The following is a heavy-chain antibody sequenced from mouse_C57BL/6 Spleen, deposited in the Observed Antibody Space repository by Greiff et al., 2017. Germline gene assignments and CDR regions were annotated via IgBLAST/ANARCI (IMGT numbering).Heavy chain of an antibody. CDR2: ISNGGGST. J-gene: IGHJ1*03. CDR3: ARHGYGYFDV. CDR1: GFTFSDYY. Sequence: EVQGVESGGGLVQPGGSLKLSCAASGFTFSDYYMYWVRLTPEKRLEWVAYISNGGGSTYYPDTVKGRFTISRDNAKNTLYLQMSRLKSEDTAMYYCARHGYGYFDVWGTGTTVTVSS. V-gene: IGHV5-12*01.